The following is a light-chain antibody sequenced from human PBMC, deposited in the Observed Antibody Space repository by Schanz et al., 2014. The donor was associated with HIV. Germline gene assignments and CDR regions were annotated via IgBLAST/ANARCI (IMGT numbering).Light chain of an antibody. V-gene: IGKV1-39*01. Sequence: DIQMTQSPSTLSASVGDRVTITCRASQSISSYLNWYQQKPGKAPKLLIYAASTLPSGVPSRFSGSGSETEFTLTISCLQSEDFAIYYCQQYYSYPWTFGQGTKVEIK. J-gene: IGKJ1*01. CDR1: QSISSY. CDR3: QQYYSYPWT. CDR2: AAS.